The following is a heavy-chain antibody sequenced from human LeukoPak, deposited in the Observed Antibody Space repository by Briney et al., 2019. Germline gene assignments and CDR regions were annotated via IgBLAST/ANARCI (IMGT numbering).Heavy chain of an antibody. CDR2: IYYSGST. J-gene: IGHJ6*03. CDR1: GGSISSSSYY. CDR3: ARGLFRGVRTDPYYHYYMDV. Sequence: KTSETLSLTCTVSGGSISSSSYYWGWIRQPPGKGLEWIGSIYYSGSTYYNPSLKSRVTISVDTSKNQFSLKLRSVTAAETAVYFCARGLFRGVRTDPYYHYYMDVWGKGTTVTVSS. D-gene: IGHD3-10*01. V-gene: IGHV4-39*07.